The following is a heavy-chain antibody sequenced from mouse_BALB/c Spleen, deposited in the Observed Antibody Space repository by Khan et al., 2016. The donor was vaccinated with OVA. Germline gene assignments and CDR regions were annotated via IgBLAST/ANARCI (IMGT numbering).Heavy chain of an antibody. Sequence: QIQLVQSGPELKKPGETVKISCKASGYTFTNYGMNWVKQAPGKALKWMGWINTYTGEPTYADDFKGRFAFSLETYARHAYLQINYLHTEDMATYFWTSVINHFVAWFAYWGQGTLVTVSA. CDR2: INTYTGEP. V-gene: IGHV9-1*02. J-gene: IGHJ3*01. CDR1: GYTFTNYG. D-gene: IGHD1-1*01. CDR3: TSVINHFVAWFAY.